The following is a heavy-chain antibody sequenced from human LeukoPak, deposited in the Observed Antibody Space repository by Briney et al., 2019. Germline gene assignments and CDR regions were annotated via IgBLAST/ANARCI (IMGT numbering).Heavy chain of an antibody. CDR1: GSTFSSYS. Sequence: PGGSLRLSCAASGSTFSSYSMNWVRQAPGKGLEWVSSISSSSSYIYYADSVKGRFTISRDNAKNSLYLQMNSLRAEDTAVYYCARDPGGFQLPYYFDYWGQGTLVTVSS. D-gene: IGHD2-2*01. CDR2: ISSSSSYI. J-gene: IGHJ4*02. CDR3: ARDPGGFQLPYYFDY. V-gene: IGHV3-21*01.